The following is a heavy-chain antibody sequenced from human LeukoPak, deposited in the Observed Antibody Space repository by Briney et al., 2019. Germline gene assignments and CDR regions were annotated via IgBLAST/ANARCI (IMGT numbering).Heavy chain of an antibody. J-gene: IGHJ4*02. CDR2: IGGSGHNT. V-gene: IGHV3-23*01. CDR3: ARAAGISASGTRFDYFDY. D-gene: IGHD6-13*01. Sequence: GGSLRLSCAASGFPFSTYAMTWVRQAPGKGLEWVSAIGGSGHNTYYAESVRGRFTISRDNAKNSLYLQMSSLRVEDTAVYYCARAAGISASGTRFDYFDYWGQGALVTVSS. CDR1: GFPFSTYA.